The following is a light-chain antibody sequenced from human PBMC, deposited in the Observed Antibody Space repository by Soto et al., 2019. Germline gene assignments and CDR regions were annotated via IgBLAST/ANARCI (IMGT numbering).Light chain of an antibody. CDR1: QSISIY. J-gene: IGKJ1*01. CDR2: ASS. Sequence: DIQMTQSPSSLSASVGDRVTITCRTSQSISIYLNWYQQIPGKAPKLLIYASSNLHTGVPSRFSGSASGTDFTLTISSLQPEDSATYYCQQTYSNPRTSGQGTKVEIK. V-gene: IGKV1-39*01. CDR3: QQTYSNPRT.